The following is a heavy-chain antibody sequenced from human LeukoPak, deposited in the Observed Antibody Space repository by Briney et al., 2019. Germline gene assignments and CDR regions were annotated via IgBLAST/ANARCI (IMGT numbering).Heavy chain of an antibody. CDR3: AKEVSGSSWQYYYYYGMDV. CDR2: ISDSGGST. Sequence: GGSLRLSCAASGFTFSSYAMSWVRQAPGKGLEWVSAISDSGGSTYYADSVKGRFTISRDNSKNTLYLQMNSPRAEDTAVYYCAKEVSGSSWQYYYYYGMDVWGQGTTVTVSS. CDR1: GFTFSSYA. J-gene: IGHJ6*02. V-gene: IGHV3-23*01. D-gene: IGHD6-13*01.